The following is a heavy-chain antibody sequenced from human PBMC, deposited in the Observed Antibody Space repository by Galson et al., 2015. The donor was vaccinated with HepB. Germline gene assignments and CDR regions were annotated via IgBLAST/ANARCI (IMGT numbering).Heavy chain of an antibody. V-gene: IGHV3-30-3*01. CDR1: GFTFSSYA. D-gene: IGHD3-3*01. CDR2: ISYDGSNK. Sequence: SLRLSCAASGFTFSSYAMHWVRQAPGKGLEWVAVISYDGSNKYYADSVKGRFTISRDNSKNTLYLQMNSLRAEDTAVYYCARPRGDFWSGPPSDYWGQGTLVTVSS. J-gene: IGHJ4*02. CDR3: ARPRGDFWSGPPSDY.